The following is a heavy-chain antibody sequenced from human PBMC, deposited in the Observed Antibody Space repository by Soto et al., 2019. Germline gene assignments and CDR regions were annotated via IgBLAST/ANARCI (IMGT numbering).Heavy chain of an antibody. CDR3: AHRLPGPAGYDV. CDR2: IYWNDEQ. V-gene: IGHV2-5*01. J-gene: IGHJ6*02. D-gene: IGHD6-13*01. CDR1: GFSLTSGVVG. Sequence: QIPLKQSGPTLVKPTQTLTLTCTFSGFSLTSGVVGVGWIRQPPGEALEWLALIYWNDEQYHNPPLGNRLTITRATSTNQVVLTITNLDAVDTATYYCAHRLPGPAGYDVWGQGTTVTVSS.